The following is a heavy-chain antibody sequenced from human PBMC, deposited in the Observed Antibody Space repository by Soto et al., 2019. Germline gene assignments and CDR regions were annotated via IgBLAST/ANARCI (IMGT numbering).Heavy chain of an antibody. CDR2: ISSSSSYI. Sequence: GSLILSCADSGFTFSSYSMNWVRQAPWNGLEWVSSISSSSSYIYYADSVKGRFTISRDNAKNSLYLQMNSLRAEDTAVYYRARDLATTVISYYYYGMDVWGQGTTVTVSS. J-gene: IGHJ6*02. CDR3: ARDLATTVISYYYYGMDV. D-gene: IGHD4-17*01. CDR1: GFTFSSYS. V-gene: IGHV3-21*01.